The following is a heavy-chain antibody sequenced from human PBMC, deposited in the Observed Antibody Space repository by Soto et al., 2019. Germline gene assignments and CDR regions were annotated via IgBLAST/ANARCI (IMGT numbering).Heavy chain of an antibody. CDR2: VYPGDSDT. J-gene: IGHJ4*02. Sequence: GESLKISCKGSGYSFTDYWIGWVRQMPGKGLEWMGIVYPGDSDTRYSPSFQGQVTFSADRSINTAYLEWSSLKASDTAMYYCARRTLINLVRGVNYFDYWGPGTLVPVSS. D-gene: IGHD3-10*01. CDR3: ARRTLINLVRGVNYFDY. CDR1: GYSFTDYW. V-gene: IGHV5-51*01.